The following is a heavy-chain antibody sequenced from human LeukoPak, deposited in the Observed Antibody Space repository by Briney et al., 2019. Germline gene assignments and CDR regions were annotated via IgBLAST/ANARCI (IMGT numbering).Heavy chain of an antibody. CDR3: AKDGDSSGWFDY. J-gene: IGHJ4*02. CDR1: GFTFSSYA. CDR2: ISGSGGST. V-gene: IGHV3-23*01. Sequence: GGSLRLSCAASGFTFSSYAMSWVRQAPGKGLEWVSAISGSGGSTYYADSVKGRFTISRDNPKNMLYLQMNSLRAEDTAVYYCAKDGDSSGWFDYWGQGTLVTVST. D-gene: IGHD6-19*01.